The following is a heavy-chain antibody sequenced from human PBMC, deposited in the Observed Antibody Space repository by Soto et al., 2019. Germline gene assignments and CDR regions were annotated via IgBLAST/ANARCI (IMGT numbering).Heavy chain of an antibody. V-gene: IGHV4-59*01. CDR1: GGSISSYY. CDR3: ARDKGTYYDILTGYSPSNWFDP. Sequence: SETLSLTCTVSGGSISSYYWSWIRQPPGKGLEWIGYIYYSGSTNYNPSLKSRVTISVDTSKNQFSLKLSSVTAADTAVYYCARDKGTYYDILTGYSPSNWFDPWGQGTLVTV. D-gene: IGHD3-9*01. CDR2: IYYSGST. J-gene: IGHJ5*02.